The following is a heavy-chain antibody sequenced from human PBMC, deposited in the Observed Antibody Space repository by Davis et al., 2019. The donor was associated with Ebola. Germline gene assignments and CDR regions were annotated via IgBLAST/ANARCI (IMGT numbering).Heavy chain of an antibody. CDR1: GGSISSYY. V-gene: IGHV4-59*01. Sequence: PSETLSLTCTVSGGSISSYYWSWIRQPPGKGLEWIGYIYYSGSTNYNPSLKSRVTISVDTSKNQFSLKLSSVTAADTAVYYCARDVGEHDYGDYAAVFDIWGQGTMVTVSS. D-gene: IGHD4-17*01. CDR2: IYYSGST. J-gene: IGHJ3*02. CDR3: ARDVGEHDYGDYAAVFDI.